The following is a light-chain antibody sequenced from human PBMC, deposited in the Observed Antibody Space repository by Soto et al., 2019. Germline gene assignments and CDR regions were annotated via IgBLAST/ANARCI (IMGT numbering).Light chain of an antibody. Sequence: EIVLTQSPAILSLSPGERATLSCRASQSVYTHLAWYQQKPGQAPRLLIYDASNRATDIPDRFSGSGSGTDFTLTISSLDPEDFAVYYCHQRSKWPLTFGGGTKVEIK. CDR2: DAS. CDR1: QSVYTH. J-gene: IGKJ4*01. CDR3: HQRSKWPLT. V-gene: IGKV3-11*01.